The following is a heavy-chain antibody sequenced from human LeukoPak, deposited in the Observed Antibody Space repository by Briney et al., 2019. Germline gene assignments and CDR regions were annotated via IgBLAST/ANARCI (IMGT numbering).Heavy chain of an antibody. CDR3: ARDWPFYCSSTSCHSGYYFDY. CDR1: GFTFSSYS. CDR2: ISSSSSYI. V-gene: IGHV3-21*01. D-gene: IGHD2-2*02. Sequence: PGGSLRLSRAASGFTFSSYSMNWVRQAPGKGLEWVSSISSSSSYIYYADSVKGRFTISRDNAKNSLYLQMNSLRAEDTAVYYCARDWPFYCSSTSCHSGYYFDYWGQGTLVTVSS. J-gene: IGHJ4*02.